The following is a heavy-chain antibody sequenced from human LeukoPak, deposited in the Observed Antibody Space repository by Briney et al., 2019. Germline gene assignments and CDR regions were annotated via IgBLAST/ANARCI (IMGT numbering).Heavy chain of an antibody. J-gene: IGHJ4*02. CDR2: ISGSGSNT. V-gene: IGHV3-23*01. D-gene: IGHD6-13*01. CDR1: GFTFSSYA. CDR3: ATSNHIAAAGT. Sequence: PGRSLRLSCAASGFTFSSYAMTWVRQAPGKGLEWVSVISGSGSNTYYADSVKGRFTISRDNAKNSLYLQMNSLRAEDTAVYYCATSNHIAAAGTWGQGTLVTVSS.